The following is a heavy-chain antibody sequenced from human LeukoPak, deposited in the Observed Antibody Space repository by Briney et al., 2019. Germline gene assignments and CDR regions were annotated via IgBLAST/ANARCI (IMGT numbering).Heavy chain of an antibody. D-gene: IGHD3-9*01. J-gene: IGHJ4*02. CDR2: ISGSGGST. CDR1: GXTFSSYS. V-gene: IGHV3-23*01. CDR3: AKVRYVGYYFDS. Sequence: PGGSLRLSCAASGXTFSSYSMNWVRQAPGKGLEWVSGISGSGGSTYYADSVTGRFAISRDNSENTLFLQMNSLRVEDMAVYYCAKVRYVGYYFDSWGQGALVTVSS.